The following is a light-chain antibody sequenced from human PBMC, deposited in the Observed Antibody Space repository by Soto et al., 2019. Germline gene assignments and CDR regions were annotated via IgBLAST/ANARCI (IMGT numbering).Light chain of an antibody. CDR1: QGINSW. Sequence: DIPMTQSPSTLSAFVGGRVTNTFRASQGINSWLAWYPQKPGKAPKLLIYKASSLESGVPSRFSGSESGTEFTLTISCLQPDDFATYYCQQYDTYPWTFGLGTKVEIK. V-gene: IGKV1-5*03. J-gene: IGKJ1*01. CDR3: QQYDTYPWT. CDR2: KAS.